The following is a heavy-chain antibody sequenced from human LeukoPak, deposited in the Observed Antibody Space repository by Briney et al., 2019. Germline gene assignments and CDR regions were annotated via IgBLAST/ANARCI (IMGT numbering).Heavy chain of an antibody. J-gene: IGHJ2*01. CDR1: GFTFSSYW. Sequence: GGSLRLSCAASGFTFSSYWMSWVRQAPGKGLEWVGRIKNEAEGGTSDYAAPVKGRFTIWRDDSKNMLYLQMNSLRSEDTAVYYCAALDLWGRGTLVTVSS. V-gene: IGHV3-15*01. CDR2: IKNEAEGGTS. CDR3: AALDL.